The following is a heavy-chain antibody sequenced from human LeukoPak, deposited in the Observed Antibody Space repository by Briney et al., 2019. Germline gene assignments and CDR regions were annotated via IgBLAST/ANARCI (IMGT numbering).Heavy chain of an antibody. CDR1: GGSISSYY. CDR3: ARQVLASSGSILGWFDP. V-gene: IGHV4-59*08. J-gene: IGHJ5*02. D-gene: IGHD3-22*01. CDR2: IYYSGST. Sequence: SETLSLTCTVSGGSISSYYWSWIRQPPGKGLEWIGYIYYSGSTNCNPSLKSRVTISVDTSKNQFSLKLISVTAADTAVYYCARQVLASSGSILGWFDPWGQGTLVTVSS.